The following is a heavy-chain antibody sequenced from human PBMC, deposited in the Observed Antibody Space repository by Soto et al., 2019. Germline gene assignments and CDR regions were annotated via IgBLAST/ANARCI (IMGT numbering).Heavy chain of an antibody. CDR2: FDPEDSET. V-gene: IGHV1-24*01. Sequence: ASVKAFCKVSGYTLTELSIHWVRQAPGKGLEWLGRFDPEDSETIYAQKFQGRVTMSEDTSTDTAYMELSSLRSEDTAVYSGATPAARSDAFDIWGKETMVTASS. CDR1: GYTLTELS. D-gene: IGHD6-6*01. J-gene: IGHJ3*02. CDR3: ATPAARSDAFDI.